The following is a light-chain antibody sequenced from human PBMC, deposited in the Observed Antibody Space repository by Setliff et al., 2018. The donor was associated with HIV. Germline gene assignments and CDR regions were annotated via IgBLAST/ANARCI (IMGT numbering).Light chain of an antibody. J-gene: IGLJ3*02. CDR1: SNDVGTYSY. V-gene: IGLV2-11*01. Sequence: QSVLTQPPSASGSPGQSVTISCTGTSNDVGTYSYVSWYQQYPGKAPKVVISDVSKRPPGVPDRISGSKSGNTASLTISGLQAEDEADYYCCSYAGSYTWMFGGGTKVTVL. CDR3: CSYAGSYTWM. CDR2: DVS.